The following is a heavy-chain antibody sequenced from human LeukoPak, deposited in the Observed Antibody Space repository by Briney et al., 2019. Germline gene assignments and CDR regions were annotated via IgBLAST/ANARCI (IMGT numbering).Heavy chain of an antibody. Sequence: SETMSLTCTVSGGSISSYYWSWIRQPPGKGLEGIGYIYYSGSTNYNHSLKRQITISVDTSKKLFSLKLSSVTAADTAVYYCARHLSYGDNHDAFDIWGQGTMVTVSS. J-gene: IGHJ3*02. CDR3: ARHLSYGDNHDAFDI. CDR1: GGSISSYY. CDR2: IYYSGST. D-gene: IGHD4-17*01. V-gene: IGHV4-59*08.